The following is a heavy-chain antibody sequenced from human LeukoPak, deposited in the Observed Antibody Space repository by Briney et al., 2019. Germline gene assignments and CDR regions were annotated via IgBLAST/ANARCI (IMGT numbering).Heavy chain of an antibody. D-gene: IGHD3-22*01. Sequence: SETLSLTCTVSGGSISGGSYYWSWIRQPAGKGLEWIARIYTSGSTNYNPSLKSRVTISVDTSKNQFSLKLSSVTAADTAVYYCARVTYYDSSGYPRGAFDIWGQGTMVTVSS. CDR3: ARVTYYDSSGYPRGAFDI. CDR2: IYTSGST. CDR1: GGSISGGSYY. V-gene: IGHV4-61*02. J-gene: IGHJ3*02.